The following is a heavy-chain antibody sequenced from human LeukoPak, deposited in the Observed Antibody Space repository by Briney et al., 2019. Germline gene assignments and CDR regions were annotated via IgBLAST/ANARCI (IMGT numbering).Heavy chain of an antibody. CDR3: ARGPLSSGYEDY. V-gene: IGHV4-34*01. CDR2: INHSGST. J-gene: IGHJ4*02. Sequence: SETLSLTCAVYGGSFSGYYWSWIRQPPGKGLEWIGEINHSGSTNYNPSLKSRVTISVDTSKNQFSLKLSSVTAAGTAVYYCARGPLSSGYEDYWGQGTLVTVSS. D-gene: IGHD6-19*01. CDR1: GGSFSGYY.